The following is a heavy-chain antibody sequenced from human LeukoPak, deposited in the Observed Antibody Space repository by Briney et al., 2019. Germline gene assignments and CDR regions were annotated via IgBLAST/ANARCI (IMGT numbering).Heavy chain of an antibody. D-gene: IGHD3-16*02. J-gene: IGHJ6*03. Sequence: GGSLRLSCAASGFTFSSYAMSWVRQAPGKGLEWVSAISGSGGSTYYADSVKGRVTISRDNSKNTLYLQMNSLRAEDTAVYYCAKAAYYDYVWGSYRTYYYYYMDVWGKGTTVTVSS. CDR2: ISGSGGST. CDR3: AKAAYYDYVWGSYRTYYYYYMDV. V-gene: IGHV3-23*01. CDR1: GFTFSSYA.